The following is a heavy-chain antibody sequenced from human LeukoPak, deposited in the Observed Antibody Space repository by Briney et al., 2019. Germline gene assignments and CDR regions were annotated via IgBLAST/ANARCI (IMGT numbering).Heavy chain of an antibody. CDR3: AKSQRNDQQVVQRIDY. Sequence: PGGSLRLSCTASRFTFSTYAMSWVRQAPGKGLEWVSSISGSGDTTYYTGSVKGRFTISRDNSKNALYQQMSSLRAEDTAVYYCAKSQRNDQQVVQRIDYWGQGTLVTVSS. CDR1: RFTFSTYA. V-gene: IGHV3-23*01. D-gene: IGHD2-2*01. CDR2: ISGSGDTT. J-gene: IGHJ4*02.